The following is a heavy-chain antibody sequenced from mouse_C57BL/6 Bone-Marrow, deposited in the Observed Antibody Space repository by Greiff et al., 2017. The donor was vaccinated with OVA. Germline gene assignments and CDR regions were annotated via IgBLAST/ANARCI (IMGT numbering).Heavy chain of an antibody. CDR1: GYTFTDYY. D-gene: IGHD2-2*01. CDR2: INPNNGGT. V-gene: IGHV1-26*01. CDR3: AHMVTGYAMDY. Sequence: VQLKQSGPELVKPGASVKISCKASGYTFTDYYMNWVKQSHGKSLEWIGDINPNNGGTSYNQKFKGKATLTVDKSSSTAYMELRSLTSEASAVYSCAHMVTGYAMDYWGQGTSVTVSS. J-gene: IGHJ4*01.